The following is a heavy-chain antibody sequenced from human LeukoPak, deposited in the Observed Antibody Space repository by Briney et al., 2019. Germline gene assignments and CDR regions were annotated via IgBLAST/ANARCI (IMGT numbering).Heavy chain of an antibody. D-gene: IGHD1-1*01. Sequence: GGSLRLSCAASGFTFGDYGMHWVRQAPGKSLEWVSLISGDGGSTYHADSVQGRFTISRDNSKNSLYLQMNSLRSEDTALCYCAKDRIYSGTTFDYWGLGTLVTVSS. CDR3: AKDRIYSGTTFDY. CDR2: ISGDGGST. J-gene: IGHJ4*02. CDR1: GFTFGDYG. V-gene: IGHV3-43*02.